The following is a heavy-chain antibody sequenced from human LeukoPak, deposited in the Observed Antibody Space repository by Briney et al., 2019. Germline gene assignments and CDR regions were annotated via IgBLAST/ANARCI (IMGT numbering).Heavy chain of an antibody. J-gene: IGHJ6*03. V-gene: IGHV1-2*02. CDR3: AREGYCSSTSCPYYYYYHMDV. CDR1: GYTFTGYY. D-gene: IGHD2-2*01. Sequence: ASVKVSCKASGYTFTGYYMHWVRQAPGQGLEWMGWINPNSGGTNYAQKFQGRVTMTRDTSISTAYMELSRLRSDDTAVYYCAREGYCSSTSCPYYYYYHMDVWGKGTTVTVSS. CDR2: INPNSGGT.